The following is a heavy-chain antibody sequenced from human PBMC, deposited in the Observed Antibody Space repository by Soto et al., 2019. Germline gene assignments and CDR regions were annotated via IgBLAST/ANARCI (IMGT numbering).Heavy chain of an antibody. CDR3: ARERYYYDSSGYYSIFDY. J-gene: IGHJ4*02. V-gene: IGHV4-4*07. Sequence: SETLSLTCTVSGGSISSYYWSWIRQPAGKGLEWIGRIYTSGSTNYNPSLKSRVTMSVDTSKNQFSLKLSSVTAADTAVYYCARERYYYDSSGYYSIFDYWGQGTLVTV. CDR2: IYTSGST. CDR1: GGSISSYY. D-gene: IGHD3-22*01.